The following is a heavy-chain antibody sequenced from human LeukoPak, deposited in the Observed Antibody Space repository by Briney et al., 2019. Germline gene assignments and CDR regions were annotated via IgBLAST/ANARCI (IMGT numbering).Heavy chain of an antibody. V-gene: IGHV3-23*01. J-gene: IGHJ4*02. CDR1: GFTVSSSYA. D-gene: IGHD3-3*01. CDR2: ISDRGGNT. CDR3: AKGYYDFWSGYVDY. Sequence: GGSLRLSCAASGFTVSSSYAMSWVRQAPGKGLVWVSTISDRGGNTYYADSVKGRFTISRDNSKNTLYLQMNSLRAEDTAVYYCAKGYYDFWSGYVDYWGQGTLVTVSS.